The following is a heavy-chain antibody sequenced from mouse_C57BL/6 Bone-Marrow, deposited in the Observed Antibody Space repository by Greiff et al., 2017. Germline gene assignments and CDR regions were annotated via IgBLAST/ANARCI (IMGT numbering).Heavy chain of an antibody. CDR2: IDPSDSYT. J-gene: IGHJ2*01. CDR3: ASQLGPFDY. CDR1: GYTFTSYW. D-gene: IGHD4-1*02. Sequence: VQLQQPGAELVMPGASVKLSCKASGYTFTSYWLHWVKQRPGQGLEWIGEIDPSDSYTNYNQKFKGKSTLTVDKSSITAYRQLSSLTSEDSAFYYCASQLGPFDYWGQGTTLTVSS. V-gene: IGHV1-69*01.